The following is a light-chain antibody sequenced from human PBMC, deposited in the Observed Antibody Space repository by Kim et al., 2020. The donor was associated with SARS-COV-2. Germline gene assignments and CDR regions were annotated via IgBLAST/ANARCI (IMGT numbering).Light chain of an antibody. CDR3: QQLSAVPVT. CDR2: SSS. CDR1: ENIGIW. V-gene: IGKV1-12*01. J-gene: IGKJ4*01. Sequence: SASVGDRVTITCRASENIGIWLAWYQQRPGKAPSLLISSSSSVHSGVPSTFSGSRCGTDITLALSRQQPEDSAGYYCQQLSAVPVTFGGGTKLE.